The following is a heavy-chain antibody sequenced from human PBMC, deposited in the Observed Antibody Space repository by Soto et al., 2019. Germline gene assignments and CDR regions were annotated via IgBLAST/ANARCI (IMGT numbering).Heavy chain of an antibody. J-gene: IGHJ5*02. CDR2: INPNSGGT. Sequence: ASVKVSCKDSVYTLTGYYMHWVRHAPGQGLEWMGWINPNSGGTNYAQKFQGRVTMTRDTSISTAYIELSRLTSDDTAVYYRARGPGIEARPSPWFDPWGQGTLVTVSS. D-gene: IGHD6-6*01. V-gene: IGHV1-2*02. CDR1: VYTLTGYY. CDR3: ARGPGIEARPSPWFDP.